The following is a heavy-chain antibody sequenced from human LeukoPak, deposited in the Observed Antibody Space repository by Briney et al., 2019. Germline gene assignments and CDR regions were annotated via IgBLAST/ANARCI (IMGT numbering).Heavy chain of an antibody. CDR2: ISYDGEEK. CDR3: ARIVDYYDSSGYYSLINYYYHYYMDV. J-gene: IGHJ6*03. V-gene: IGHV3-30*03. D-gene: IGHD3-22*01. CDR1: GFTFNRYG. Sequence: GGALRLSCAASGFTFNRYGMNWVRQAPGKGLEGVTLISYDGEEKYYVDSVKVRCTISRDNSKNTLSLQMNSLRAEDTAVYYCARIVDYYDSSGYYSLINYYYHYYMDVWGKGTTVTISS.